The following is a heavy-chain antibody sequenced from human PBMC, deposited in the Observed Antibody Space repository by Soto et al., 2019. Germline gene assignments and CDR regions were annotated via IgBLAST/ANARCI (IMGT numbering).Heavy chain of an antibody. CDR1: GCSISSYY. Sequence: SETLSLTCTVSGCSISSYYWSWIRQPPGKGLEWIGYIYYSGSTNYNPSLKSRVTISVDTSKNQFSLKLSSVTAADTAVYYCARLGDYDAFDIWGQRTMVTVSS. D-gene: IGHD4-17*01. J-gene: IGHJ3*02. CDR3: ARLGDYDAFDI. CDR2: IYYSGST. V-gene: IGHV4-59*08.